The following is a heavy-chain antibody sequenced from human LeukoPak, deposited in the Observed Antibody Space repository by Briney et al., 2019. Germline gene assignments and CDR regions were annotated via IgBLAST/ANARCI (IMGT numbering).Heavy chain of an antibody. D-gene: IGHD5-18*01. Sequence: ASETVSCKASGSTFTSYGFSWVRQAPGPGLEWMGWISAYNGNTNYAQKLQGRVTMTTDTSTSTAYMELRSLRSDDTAVYYCARCGGSIQLCPDYWGQGTLVTVSS. CDR3: ARCGGSIQLCPDY. CDR1: GSTFTSYG. CDR2: ISAYNGNT. V-gene: IGHV1-18*01. J-gene: IGHJ4*02.